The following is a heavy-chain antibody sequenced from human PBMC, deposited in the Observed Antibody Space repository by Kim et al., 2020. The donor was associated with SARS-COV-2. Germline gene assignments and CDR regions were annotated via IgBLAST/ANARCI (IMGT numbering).Heavy chain of an antibody. CDR1: GFTFSRYG. Sequence: GGSLRLSCAASGFTFSRYGMHWVRQAPGKGLEWVAVISYDGSNKYYADSVKGRFTISRDNSKNTLYLQMNSLRAEDTDVYYCARDQSDGYSSSWNDYWG. CDR2: ISYDGSNK. D-gene: IGHD6-13*01. V-gene: IGHV3-33*05. J-gene: IGHJ4*01. CDR3: ARDQSDGYSSSWNDY.